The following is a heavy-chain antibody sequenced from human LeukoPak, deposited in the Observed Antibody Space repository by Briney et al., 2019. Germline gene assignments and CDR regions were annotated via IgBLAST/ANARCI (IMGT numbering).Heavy chain of an antibody. J-gene: IGHJ4*01. Sequence: PGGSLRLSCAASGFTSSSYWMHWVRQAPGKGLVWVSRTDGGASSTSYADAVKGRFSISRDNGKSTLYLQMNSLRVEDTAVYYCARGPGSTGGAYVGDYWGHGTLVTVSS. CDR1: GFTSSSYW. D-gene: IGHD4-23*01. V-gene: IGHV3-74*01. CDR3: ARGPGSTGGAYVGDY. CDR2: TDGGASST.